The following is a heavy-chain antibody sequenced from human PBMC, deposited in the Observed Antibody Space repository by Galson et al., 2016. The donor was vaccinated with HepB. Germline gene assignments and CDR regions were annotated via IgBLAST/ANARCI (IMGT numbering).Heavy chain of an antibody. CDR2: ISSSSTYV. Sequence: SLRLSCAASGFTFSSYSMNWVRQAPGKGLEWVSSISSSSTYVYYAESVKGRFTISRDNAKKSLYLQMNSLRAEDTAVYFCARDATPGWLARTFDYWGQGTLVTVSS. D-gene: IGHD6-19*01. J-gene: IGHJ4*02. CDR1: GFTFSSYS. V-gene: IGHV3-21*01. CDR3: ARDATPGWLARTFDY.